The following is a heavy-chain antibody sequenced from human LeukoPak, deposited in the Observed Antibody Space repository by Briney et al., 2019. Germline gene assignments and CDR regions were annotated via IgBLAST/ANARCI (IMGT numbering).Heavy chain of an antibody. V-gene: IGHV3-23*01. CDR1: GFTFNIYA. Sequence: PGGSLRLSCAASGFTFNIYAMSWVRLAPGKGLQWVASMCGSAGCTYYADSVKGRFTISRDNSKNTLYLQMNSFRAEDTAIYYCARDRPNYHESNGHYYQRDGDHWGQGTLVTVSS. D-gene: IGHD3-22*01. J-gene: IGHJ5*02. CDR3: ARDRPNYHESNGHYYQRDGDH. CDR2: MCGSAGCT.